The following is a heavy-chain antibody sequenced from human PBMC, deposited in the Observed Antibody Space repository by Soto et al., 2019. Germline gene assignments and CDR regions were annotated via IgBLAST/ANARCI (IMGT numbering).Heavy chain of an antibody. CDR2: IHPGDSNS. Sequence: GESLKISCNGSGYNFAIYYIGWVRQMPGKGLEWMGIIHPGDSNSRYSPAFQGQVTISADKSISTAVLQWNSLKASDTAMYYCARRTPGSSSWRRFDIWGQGTMVTVSS. V-gene: IGHV5-51*01. J-gene: IGHJ3*02. D-gene: IGHD6-13*01. CDR1: GYNFAIYY. CDR3: ARRTPGSSSWRRFDI.